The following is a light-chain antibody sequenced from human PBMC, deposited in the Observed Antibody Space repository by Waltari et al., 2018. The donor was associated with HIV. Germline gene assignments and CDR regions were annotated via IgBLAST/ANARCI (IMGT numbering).Light chain of an antibody. CDR2: EVR. V-gene: IGLV2-14*01. CDR3: SSNTDTTPLGVV. Sequence: QSALTQPAPVSGSPGQSITIPCPGTGRHVGGDNYVYWYQQRPGAAPKLLIYEVRNRPSGISSRFSGSKSGNTASLPISGLQAEDEADYYCSSNTDTTPLGVVFGGGTKLTVL. CDR1: GRHVGGDNY. J-gene: IGLJ2*01.